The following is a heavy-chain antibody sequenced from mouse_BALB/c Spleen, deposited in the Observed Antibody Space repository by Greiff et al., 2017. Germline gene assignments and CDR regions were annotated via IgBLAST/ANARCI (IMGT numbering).Heavy chain of an antibody. D-gene: IGHD3-3*01. V-gene: IGHV5-6-3*01. CDR2: INSNGGST. CDR3: ARDGDRFAY. J-gene: IGHJ3*01. Sequence: EVQVVESGGGLVQPGGSLKLSCAASGFTFSSYGMSWVRQTPDKRLELVATINSNGGSTYYPDSVKGRFTISRDNAKNTLYLQMSSLKSEDTAMYYCARDGDRFAYWGQGTLVTVSA. CDR1: GFTFSSYG.